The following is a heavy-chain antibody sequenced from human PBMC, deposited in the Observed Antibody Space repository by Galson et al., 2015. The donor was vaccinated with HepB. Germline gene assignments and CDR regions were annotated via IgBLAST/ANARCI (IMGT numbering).Heavy chain of an antibody. D-gene: IGHD3-16*01. CDR2: NSYRGRS. V-gene: IGHV4-59*02. Sequence: LSLTCSVSGGSVDNYYWGWIRQSPGKGLEWIGYNSYRGRSDYNPSLKSRVTILMDTSRNQFSLRLSSVTVSDTAVYYCVRGGFLDPFDIWGRGTVVTVSS. J-gene: IGHJ3*02. CDR3: VRGGFLDPFDI. CDR1: GGSVDNYY.